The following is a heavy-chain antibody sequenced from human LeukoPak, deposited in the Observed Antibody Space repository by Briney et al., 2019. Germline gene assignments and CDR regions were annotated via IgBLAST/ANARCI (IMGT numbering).Heavy chain of an antibody. J-gene: IGHJ6*03. Sequence: GESLRLSCATSGFSFSRRGMNWVRHPPGKGLEWVSYISPRSDTRDYAESVKGRFTVSRDDAKNSLFLQMYTLRAEDTAVYYCARIDGPTVYTYYMDLWGKGTTVTVAS. V-gene: IGHV3-48*04. CDR2: ISPRSDTR. CDR3: ARIDGPTVYTYYMDL. CDR1: GFSFSRRG. D-gene: IGHD3-16*01.